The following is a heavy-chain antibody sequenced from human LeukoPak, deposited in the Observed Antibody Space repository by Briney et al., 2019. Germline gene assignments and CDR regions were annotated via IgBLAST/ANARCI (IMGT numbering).Heavy chain of an antibody. J-gene: IGHJ6*03. D-gene: IGHD2-15*01. V-gene: IGHV3-23*01. CDR3: ARAGRKSRGVDIVRKKETGYYYYMDV. CDR2: ISGSGSST. Sequence: GGSLRLSCAASGFTFSSYAMSWVRQAPGKGLEWVSGISGSGSSTYYADSVKGRFTISRDNAKNSLYLQMNSLRAEDTAVYYCARAGRKSRGVDIVRKKETGYYYYMDVWGKGTTVTVSS. CDR1: GFTFSSYA.